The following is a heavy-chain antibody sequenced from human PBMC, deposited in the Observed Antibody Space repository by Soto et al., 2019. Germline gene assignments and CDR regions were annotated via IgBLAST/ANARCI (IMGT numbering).Heavy chain of an antibody. J-gene: IGHJ6*02. CDR1: GGTFSSCV. CDR2: IIPMFGTA. D-gene: IGHD1-26*01. CDR3: ARDLEWELPTGSYYYGMDV. Sequence: SVKVSCKASGGTFSSCVISWVRQAPGEGVEWMGGIIPMFGTANYAQRFQGRVTITADESTSTAYMELSGLRSDDTAVYYCARDLEWELPTGSYYYGMDVWGLGTTVTVSS. V-gene: IGHV1-69*13.